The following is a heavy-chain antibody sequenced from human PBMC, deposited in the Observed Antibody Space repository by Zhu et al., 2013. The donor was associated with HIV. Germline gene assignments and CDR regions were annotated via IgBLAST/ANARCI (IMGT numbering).Heavy chain of an antibody. J-gene: IGHJ4*02. CDR1: GYTFISYG. CDR3: GRHHNSGYYSYFDY. D-gene: IGHD3-22*01. CDR2: ISAYNGNT. Sequence: QVQLVQSGAEVKQPGASVKVSCKASGYTFISYGISWVRQAPGQGLEWMGWISAYNGNTNYAQKLQGRVTMTTDTSTSTAYMELSSLRSEDTAVYYCGRHHNSGYYSYFDYWGQGTLVTVSS. V-gene: IGHV1-18*01.